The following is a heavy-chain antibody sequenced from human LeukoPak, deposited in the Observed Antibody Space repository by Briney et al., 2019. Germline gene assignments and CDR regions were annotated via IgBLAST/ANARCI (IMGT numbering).Heavy chain of an antibody. J-gene: IGHJ6*02. CDR3: ATGQTYVDV. Sequence: PSQTLSLTCTVSGGXVSSGGYYWSWIRQHPGQGLEWIGYIYYSGSTYYNPSLQSRVTISVDTSKNQFSPKLSSVTAADTAVYYCATGQTYVDVWGQGTTVTVSS. CDR2: IYYSGST. D-gene: IGHD3-16*01. V-gene: IGHV4-31*03. CDR1: GGXVSSGGYY.